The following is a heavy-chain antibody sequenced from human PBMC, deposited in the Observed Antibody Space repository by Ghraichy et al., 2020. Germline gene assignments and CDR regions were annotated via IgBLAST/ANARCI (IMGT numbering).Heavy chain of an antibody. J-gene: IGHJ2*01. D-gene: IGHD2-8*01. Sequence: SETLSLTCTVSGGSISSSSYYWGWIRQPPGKGLEWIGSIYYSGSTYYNPSLKSRVTISVDTSKNQFSLKLSSVTAADTAVYYCARPGDCTNGVCPYAPRGLGYFDLWGRGTLVTVSS. V-gene: IGHV4-39*07. CDR2: IYYSGST. CDR3: ARPGDCTNGVCPYAPRGLGYFDL. CDR1: GGSISSSSYY.